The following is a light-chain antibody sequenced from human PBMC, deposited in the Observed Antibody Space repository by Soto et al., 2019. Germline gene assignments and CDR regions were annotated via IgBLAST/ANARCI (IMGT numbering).Light chain of an antibody. Sequence: DIVMTQSPLSLPVTPGEPASISCRSSQSLLHSNGYNYLDRYLQKPGQSPQLLIYLGSNRASGVPDRFSGSGSGTDFTLKISRVEAEDVGVYYCMQALQTPSTFGQGTKLEIK. V-gene: IGKV2-28*01. CDR3: MQALQTPST. J-gene: IGKJ2*01. CDR2: LGS. CDR1: QSLLHSNGYNY.